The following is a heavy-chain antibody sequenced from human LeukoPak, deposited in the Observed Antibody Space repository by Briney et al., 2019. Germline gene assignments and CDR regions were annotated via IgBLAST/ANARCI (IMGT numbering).Heavy chain of an antibody. J-gene: IGHJ5*02. CDR1: GGSFSGYY. Sequence: SETLSLTCAVYGGSFSGYYWSWIRQPPGKGLEWIGEINHSGSTNYNPSLKSRVTISVDTSKNQFSLKLSSVTAADTGVYYCARGQGVTVIKVGKNWFDPWSQGTQVIVSP. V-gene: IGHV4-34*01. CDR3: ARGQGVTVIKVGKNWFDP. D-gene: IGHD3-22*01. CDR2: INHSGST.